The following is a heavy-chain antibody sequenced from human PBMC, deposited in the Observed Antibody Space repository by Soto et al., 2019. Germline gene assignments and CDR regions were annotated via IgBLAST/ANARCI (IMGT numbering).Heavy chain of an antibody. J-gene: IGHJ4*02. CDR3: AKGRASRNWDLDFDC. Sequence: EVQLVESGGGLVQPGGSLRLSCAASGFTFSSYWLSWVRQAPGKGLEWVANIKQDGREENYVDSVEGRFTISRDNAKNSVYLQMNSLRAEDTAVYYCAKGRASRNWDLDFDCWGQGTLVTVSS. CDR2: IKQDGREE. CDR1: GFTFSSYW. D-gene: IGHD1-26*01. V-gene: IGHV3-7*01.